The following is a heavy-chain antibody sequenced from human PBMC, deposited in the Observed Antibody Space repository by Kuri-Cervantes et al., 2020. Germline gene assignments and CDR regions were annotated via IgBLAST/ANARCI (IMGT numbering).Heavy chain of an antibody. J-gene: IGHJ6*02. CDR2: IGTAGDT. D-gene: IGHD6-6*01. Sequence: GESLKISCAASGFTFSSYDMHWVRQATGKGLEWVSAIGTAGDTYYPGSVKGRFTISRDNSKNSLYLQMNSLRSEDTALYYCAKDLSSIAARRGMYYGMDVWGQGTTVTVSS. CDR3: AKDLSSIAARRGMYYGMDV. V-gene: IGHV3-13*01. CDR1: GFTFSSYD.